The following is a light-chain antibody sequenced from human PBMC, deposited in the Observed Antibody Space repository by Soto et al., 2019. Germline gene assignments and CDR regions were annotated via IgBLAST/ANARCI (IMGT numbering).Light chain of an antibody. CDR3: SSYAGSNNLGV. CDR1: SSDVGGYNY. Sequence: QPVLTQPPSASGSPGQSVTISCTGTSSDVGGYNYVSWYQQHPGKAPKLMLYEVSKRPSGVPDRFSGSKSGNTASLTVSGLQAEDEADYYCSSYAGSNNLGVFGTGTKLTVL. J-gene: IGLJ1*01. V-gene: IGLV2-8*01. CDR2: EVS.